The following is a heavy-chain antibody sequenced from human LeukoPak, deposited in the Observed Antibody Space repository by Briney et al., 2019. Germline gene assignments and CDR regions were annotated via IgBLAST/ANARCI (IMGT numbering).Heavy chain of an antibody. J-gene: IGHJ3*02. CDR3: ARDCSGGSCRMLGAFDI. D-gene: IGHD2-15*01. V-gene: IGHV1-69*04. Sequence: SVKVSCKASGGTFSSYTISWVRQAPGQGLEWMGRIIPILGIANYAQKFQGRVTITADESTSTAYMELSSLRSEDTAVYYCARDCSGGSCRMLGAFDIWGQGTMVTVSS. CDR1: GGTFSSYT. CDR2: IIPILGIA.